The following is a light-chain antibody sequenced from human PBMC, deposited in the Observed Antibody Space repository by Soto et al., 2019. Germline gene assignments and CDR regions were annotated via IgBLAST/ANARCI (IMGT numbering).Light chain of an antibody. CDR1: SSDVGGYNY. CDR3: SSFTSSNSLV. J-gene: IGLJ2*01. V-gene: IGLV2-14*01. Sequence: QSALTQPASVSGSPGQSITISCTGTSSDVGGYNYVSWYQQRPGNAPKLLVYDVSNRPSGVSNRFSGSKSGNTASLTISGLQAEDEADYYCSSFTSSNSLVFGGGTKLTVL. CDR2: DVS.